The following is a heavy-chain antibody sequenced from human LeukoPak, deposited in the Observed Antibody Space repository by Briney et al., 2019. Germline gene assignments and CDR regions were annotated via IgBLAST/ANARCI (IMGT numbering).Heavy chain of an antibody. V-gene: IGHV1-2*04. CDR1: GYTFTGYY. Sequence: ASVKFSCKASGYTFTGYYMHWVRQAPGQGLEWMGWINPNSGGTNYAQKFQGWVTMTRDTSISTAYMELSRLRSDDTAVYYCARAPQIQLWPYYFDYWGQGTLVTVSS. D-gene: IGHD5-18*01. CDR2: INPNSGGT. CDR3: ARAPQIQLWPYYFDY. J-gene: IGHJ4*02.